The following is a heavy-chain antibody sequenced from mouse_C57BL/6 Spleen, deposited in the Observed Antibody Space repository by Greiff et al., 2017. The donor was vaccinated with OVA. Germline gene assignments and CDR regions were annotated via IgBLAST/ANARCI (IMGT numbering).Heavy chain of an antibody. V-gene: IGHV1-52*01. D-gene: IGHD2-5*01. Sequence: QVQLQQPGAELVRPGSSVKLSCKASGYTFTSYWMHWVKQRPIQGLEWIGNIDPSDSETHYNQKFKDKATLTVDKSSSTAYMQLSSLTSEDSAVYYCARGGVYSNLLDYWGQGTTLTVSS. CDR2: IDPSDSET. CDR3: ARGGVYSNLLDY. J-gene: IGHJ2*01. CDR1: GYTFTSYW.